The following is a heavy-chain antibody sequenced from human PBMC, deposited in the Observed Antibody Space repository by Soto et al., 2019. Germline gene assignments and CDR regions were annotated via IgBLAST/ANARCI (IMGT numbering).Heavy chain of an antibody. CDR1: GFIFENFG. J-gene: IGHJ5*02. Sequence: GGSLRLSCAASGFIFENFGMSWVRQAPGKGLEWISSISGSAFKKYYADSVKGRFTISRDNSKSTVYLELNNLSAEDTAVYHCAKNQGVELVPLATVDWFDPWGQGSVVTVST. V-gene: IGHV3-23*01. CDR3: AKNQGVELVPLATVDWFDP. CDR2: ISGSAFKK. D-gene: IGHD1-26*01.